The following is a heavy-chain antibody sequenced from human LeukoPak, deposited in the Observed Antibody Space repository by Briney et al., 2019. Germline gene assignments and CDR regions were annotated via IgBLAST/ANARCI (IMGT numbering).Heavy chain of an antibody. V-gene: IGHV1-18*01. CDR3: ARDRAQYYDFWSGYSQAGFDP. Sequence: ASVKVSCKASGYTFTSYGISWVRQAPGQGLEWMGWISAYNGNTNYAQKLQGRVTMTTDTSTSTAYMELRSLRSDDTAVYYCARDRAQYYDFWSGYSQAGFDPWGQGTLVTVSS. D-gene: IGHD3-3*01. CDR1: GYTFTSYG. J-gene: IGHJ5*02. CDR2: ISAYNGNT.